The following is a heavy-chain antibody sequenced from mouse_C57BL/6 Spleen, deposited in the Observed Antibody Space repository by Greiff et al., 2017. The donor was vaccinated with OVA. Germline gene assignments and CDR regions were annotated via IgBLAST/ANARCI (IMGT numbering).Heavy chain of an antibody. CDR2: FYPGSGSI. D-gene: IGHD1-1*01. J-gene: IGHJ4*01. CDR1: GYTFTEYT. Sequence: VQLQQSGAELVKPGASVKLSCKASGYTFTEYTIHWVKQRSGQGLEWIGWFYPGSGSIKYNEKFKDKATLTVDKSSSTAYMQLSSLTSEDSAVYYWARAAGGSSRYAMDYWGQGTSVTVSS. CDR3: ARAAGGSSRYAMDY. V-gene: IGHV1-62-2*01.